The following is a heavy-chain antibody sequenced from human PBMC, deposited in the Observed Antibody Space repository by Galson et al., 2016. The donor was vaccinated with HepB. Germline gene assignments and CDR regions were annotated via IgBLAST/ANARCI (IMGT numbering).Heavy chain of an antibody. Sequence: SLRLSCAASGFTFSSYGMHWVRQAPGKGLEWVAHIWYDGSNKYYANSVKGRFTVSRDNSKNTLSLQVNSLRAEDTAVYYCARDLSSAGRLADYWVQGTLVTVSS. CDR3: ARDLSSAGRLADY. CDR2: IWYDGSNK. J-gene: IGHJ4*02. D-gene: IGHD6-19*01. V-gene: IGHV3-33*01. CDR1: GFTFSSYG.